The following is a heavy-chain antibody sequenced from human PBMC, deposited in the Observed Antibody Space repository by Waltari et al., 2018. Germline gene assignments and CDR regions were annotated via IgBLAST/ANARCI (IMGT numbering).Heavy chain of an antibody. CDR2: IYYSGST. V-gene: IGHV4-39*07. Sequence: QLQLQESGPGLVKPSETLSLTCTVSGGSISSSSYYWGWIRQPPGKGLEWIGSIYYSGSTYYNPSLKSRVTISVDTSKNQFSLKLSSVTAADTAVYYCARRGIAVAGTRGAFDIWGQGTMVTVSS. J-gene: IGHJ3*02. CDR3: ARRGIAVAGTRGAFDI. CDR1: GGSISSSSYY. D-gene: IGHD6-19*01.